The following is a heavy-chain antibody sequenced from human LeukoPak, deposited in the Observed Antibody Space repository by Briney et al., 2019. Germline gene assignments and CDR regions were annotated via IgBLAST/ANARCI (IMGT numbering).Heavy chain of an antibody. V-gene: IGHV1-18*01. CDR2: ISTYNGNT. Sequence: ASVKVSCKASGYTFTSFGLSWVRQAPGQGLEWMGWISTYNGNTHYAQKFQGRVTMTTDTSTSTAYMELRSLRSDDTAVYYCARSLGSGFPIDYWGQGTLVTVSS. D-gene: IGHD3-10*01. CDR1: GYTFTSFG. J-gene: IGHJ4*02. CDR3: ARSLGSGFPIDY.